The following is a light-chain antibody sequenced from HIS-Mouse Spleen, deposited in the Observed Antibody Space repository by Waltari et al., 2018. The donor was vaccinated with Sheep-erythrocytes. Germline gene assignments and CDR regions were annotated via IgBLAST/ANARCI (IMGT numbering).Light chain of an antibody. J-gene: IGKJ2*01. V-gene: IGKV1-8*01. CDR2: AAS. CDR1: KGISSY. CDR3: QQYYSYPYT. Sequence: AIRMTQSPSSLSASTGDRVTITFRASKGISSYLAWYQQQPGKAPKLLIYAASTLQSGVPSRFSGSGSGTDFTLTISCLQSEDFATYYCQQYYSYPYTFGQGTKLEIK.